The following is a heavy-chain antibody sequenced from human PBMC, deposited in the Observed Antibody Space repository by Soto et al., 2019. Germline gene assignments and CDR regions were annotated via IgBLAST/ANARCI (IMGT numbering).Heavy chain of an antibody. CDR3: AKDLYGGNSGPSDY. Sequence: QVQLVESGGGVVQPGRSLSLSCAASGFKFSTYGMHWVRQAPGKGLEWVALISYDKSNAYYADSVKGRFTISRDNSKNTLFLQMNSLRPEDTAVYYCAKDLYGGNSGPSDYWGQGTLVTVSS. V-gene: IGHV3-30*18. CDR1: GFKFSTYG. CDR2: ISYDKSNA. J-gene: IGHJ4*02. D-gene: IGHD2-21*02.